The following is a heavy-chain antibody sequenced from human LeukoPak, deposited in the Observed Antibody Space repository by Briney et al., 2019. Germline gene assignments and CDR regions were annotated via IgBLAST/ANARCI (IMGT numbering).Heavy chain of an antibody. V-gene: IGHV6-1*01. D-gene: IGHD2-2*01. CDR1: GDSVSSNSVT. Sequence: SQTLSHTCAISGDSVSSNSVTWNWIRQSASRGLEWLGRTYYRSTWYNDYAVSVRGRITVNPDTSKNQFSLHLNSVTPEDMAVYYCARRLTQYDCFDPRGQGILVTVSS. J-gene: IGHJ5*02. CDR2: TYYRSTWYN. CDR3: ARRLTQYDCFDP.